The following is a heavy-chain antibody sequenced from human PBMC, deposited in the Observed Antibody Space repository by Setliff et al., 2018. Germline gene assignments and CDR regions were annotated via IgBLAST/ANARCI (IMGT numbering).Heavy chain of an antibody. CDR2: IGGRSDYI. Sequence: PGGSLRLSCEASGFAFSTSVMNWVRQFPGGGLEWVSSIGGRSDYIRYAESVKGRFAISRDNANNLLSLQMNDLRTEDTAVYFCVRGTLYLPVGDSWGQGTLVTVSS. J-gene: IGHJ4*02. CDR3: VRGTLYLPVGDS. CDR1: GFAFSTSV. V-gene: IGHV3-21*01. D-gene: IGHD1-7*01.